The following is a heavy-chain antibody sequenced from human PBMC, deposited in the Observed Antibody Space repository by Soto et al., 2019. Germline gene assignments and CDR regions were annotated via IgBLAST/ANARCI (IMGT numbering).Heavy chain of an antibody. V-gene: IGHV4-4*02. CDR2: IYHSVST. D-gene: IGHD6-19*01. CDR1: GGSISSSNW. Sequence: QVQLQESGPGLVKPSGARSLTCAVSGGSISSSNWWSWVRQPPGKGLEWIGEIYHSVSTNYNPSLKSRVTIAVDKSKNHFSLKLSSVTAADTAVYYCARVLAVAGGDAFDVWGQGTMVTVAS. CDR3: ARVLAVAGGDAFDV. J-gene: IGHJ3*01.